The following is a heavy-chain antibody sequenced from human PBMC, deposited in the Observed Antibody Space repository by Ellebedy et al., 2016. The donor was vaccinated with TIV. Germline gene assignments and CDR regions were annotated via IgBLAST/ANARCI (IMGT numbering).Heavy chain of an antibody. CDR2: INHSGST. CDR1: GGSFSGYY. J-gene: IGHJ5*02. CDR3: AKHKNWFDP. D-gene: IGHD2-21*01. V-gene: IGHV4-34*01. Sequence: SETLSLXCAVYGGSFSGYYWSWIRQPPGKGLEWIGEINHSGSTNYNPSLKSRVTISVDTSKNQFSLKLSSVTAADTAVYYCAKHKNWFDPWGQGTLVTVSS.